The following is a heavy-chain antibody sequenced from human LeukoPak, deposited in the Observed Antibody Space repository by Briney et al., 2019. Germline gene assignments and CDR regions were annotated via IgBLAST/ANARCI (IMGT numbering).Heavy chain of an antibody. CDR3: ARVEYYYDSSGFWFDP. V-gene: IGHV4-59*12. CDR1: GVSISSYY. Sequence: PSETLSLTCTVSGVSISSYYWSWIRQPPGKGLDWIGYISYSGSTNYNPSLKSRVTISVDTSKNQFSLKLSSVTAADTAVYYCARVEYYYDSSGFWFDPWGQGTLVTVSS. CDR2: ISYSGST. D-gene: IGHD3-22*01. J-gene: IGHJ5*02.